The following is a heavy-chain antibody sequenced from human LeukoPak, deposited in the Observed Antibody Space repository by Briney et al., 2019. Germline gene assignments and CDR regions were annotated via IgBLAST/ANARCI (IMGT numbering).Heavy chain of an antibody. CDR2: INTNTGNP. J-gene: IGHJ4*02. Sequence: ASVKVSCKASGYTFTSYGISWVRQAPGQGLEWMGWINTNTGNPTYAQGFTGRFVFSLDTSVSTAYLQISSLKAEDTAVYYCARPIYSSWYLFDYWGQGTLVTVSS. V-gene: IGHV7-4-1*02. CDR3: ARPIYSSWYLFDY. D-gene: IGHD6-13*01. CDR1: GYTFTSYG.